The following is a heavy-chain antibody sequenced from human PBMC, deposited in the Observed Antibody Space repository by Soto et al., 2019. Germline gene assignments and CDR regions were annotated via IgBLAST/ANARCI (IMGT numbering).Heavy chain of an antibody. J-gene: IGHJ4*02. CDR2: ISGSGGST. CDR3: AKDKQWLVKYYFDY. CDR1: GFTFSSYA. V-gene: IGHV3-23*01. Sequence: HPGGSLRLSCAASGFTFSSYAMSWVRQAPGKGLEWVSAISGSGGSTYYADSVKGRFTISRDNSKNTLYLQMNSLRAEDMAVYYCAKDKQWLVKYYFDYWGQGTLVTVSS. D-gene: IGHD6-19*01.